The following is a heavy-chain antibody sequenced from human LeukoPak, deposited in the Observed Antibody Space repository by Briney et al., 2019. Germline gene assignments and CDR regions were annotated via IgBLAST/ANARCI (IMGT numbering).Heavy chain of an antibody. CDR3: ARNFGSQQFDY. CDR1: GFTFRNYW. V-gene: IGHV3-7*01. CDR2: IKQDGSVK. Sequence: AGGSLRLSCPASGFTFRNYWMAWVRQAPGKGLEWVANIKQDGSVKNYVDFVKGRFTISRDNTKSSLYLEMNNLRGEDTAVYYCARNFGSQQFDYWGQGTLVTVSS. J-gene: IGHJ4*02. D-gene: IGHD3-3*01.